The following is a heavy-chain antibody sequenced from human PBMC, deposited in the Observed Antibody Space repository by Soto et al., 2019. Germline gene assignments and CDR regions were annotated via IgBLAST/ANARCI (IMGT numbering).Heavy chain of an antibody. CDR1: GGSISSSSYY. CDR2: IYYSGST. J-gene: IGHJ5*02. Sequence: QLQLQESGPGLVKPSETLSLTCTVSGGSISSSSYYWGWIRQPPGKGLEWIGSIYYSGSTYYNPSLKCRVTISVDTSKNQFSLKRSSVTAADTAVYYCARQPYCSSTSCYPFSNWFDPWGQGTLVTVSS. CDR3: ARQPYCSSTSCYPFSNWFDP. D-gene: IGHD2-2*01. V-gene: IGHV4-39*01.